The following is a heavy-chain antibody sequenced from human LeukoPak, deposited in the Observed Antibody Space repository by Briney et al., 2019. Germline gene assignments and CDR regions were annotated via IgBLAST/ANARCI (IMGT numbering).Heavy chain of an antibody. V-gene: IGHV4-34*01. D-gene: IGHD5-18*01. CDR3: ARGRYSFAY. Sequence: SETLSLTCAVYGGSFSGYYWSWIRQPPGKGPGWIGEINHSGSTNYNPSLKSRVTISVDTSKNQFSLNLRSVTAADTAVYYCARGRYSFAYWGQGTLVTVSS. CDR1: GGSFSGYY. J-gene: IGHJ4*02. CDR2: INHSGST.